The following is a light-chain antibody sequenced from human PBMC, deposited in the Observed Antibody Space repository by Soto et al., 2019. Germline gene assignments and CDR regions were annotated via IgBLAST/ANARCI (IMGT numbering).Light chain of an antibody. CDR3: QQYNSQYT. Sequence: DIQMTQSPSTLSASVGDRVTITCRASKSISSWLAWYQQKPGKAPKLLIYKASSLESGVPSRFSGSGSGTEFTLTISSLQPDVFATYYCQQYNSQYTFGQGTKLEIK. CDR1: KSISSW. CDR2: KAS. J-gene: IGKJ2*01. V-gene: IGKV1-5*03.